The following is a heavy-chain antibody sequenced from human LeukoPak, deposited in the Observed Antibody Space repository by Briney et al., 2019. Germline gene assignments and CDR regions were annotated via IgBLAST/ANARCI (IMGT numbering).Heavy chain of an antibody. Sequence: SETLSLTCTVSGGSISSYYWSWIRQPPGKGLEWIGYIYYSGSTNYNPSLKSRVTISVDTSKNQFSLKLSSVAAADTAVYYCARESVTYYGSGSPTPDAFDIWGQGTMVTVSS. CDR3: ARESVTYYGSGSPTPDAFDI. CDR1: GGSISSYY. CDR2: IYYSGST. D-gene: IGHD3-10*01. J-gene: IGHJ3*02. V-gene: IGHV4-59*01.